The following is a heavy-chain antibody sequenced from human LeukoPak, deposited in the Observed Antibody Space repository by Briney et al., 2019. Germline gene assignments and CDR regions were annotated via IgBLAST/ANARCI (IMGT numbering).Heavy chain of an antibody. CDR1: GFTFRSYV. CDR3: ARHERTMRFLEY. Sequence: GGSLRVSCAASGFTFRSYVMSWVRQAPGKGLEWVSAISDDGSGTYYADSVEGRFTISRDNSRNTVFLQMNSLRAEDTAVYYCARHERTMRFLEYWGQGTLVTVS. D-gene: IGHD3-22*01. J-gene: IGHJ4*02. CDR2: ISDDGSGT. V-gene: IGHV3-23*01.